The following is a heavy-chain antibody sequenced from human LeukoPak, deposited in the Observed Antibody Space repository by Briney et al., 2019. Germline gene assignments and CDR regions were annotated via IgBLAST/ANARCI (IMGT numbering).Heavy chain of an antibody. D-gene: IGHD2-8*01. V-gene: IGHV3-23*01. Sequence: PGGSLRLSCVASGFTFSSYAMSWVRQAPGKGLEWVSGISSSGGSTHYADSVKGRFAISRDISRNTLYLQMNSLRAEDTAVYYCAKVPSWSRYYFDYWGQGTLVTVSS. CDR2: ISSSGGST. CDR3: AKVPSWSRYYFDY. J-gene: IGHJ4*02. CDR1: GFTFSSYA.